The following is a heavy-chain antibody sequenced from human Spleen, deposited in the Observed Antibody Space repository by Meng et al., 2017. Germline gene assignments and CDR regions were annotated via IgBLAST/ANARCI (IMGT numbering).Heavy chain of an antibody. CDR1: GFIFSSYT. D-gene: IGHD1-14*01. V-gene: IGHV4-59*01. Sequence: ESLKISCAASGFIFSSYTMNWVRQAPGKGLEWIGYIYYSGSTNYNPSLKSRVTISVDTSKNQFSLKLSSVTAADTAVYYCARDSQPGSQGPWGQGTLVTVSS. J-gene: IGHJ5*02. CDR3: ARDSQPGSQGP. CDR2: IYYSGST.